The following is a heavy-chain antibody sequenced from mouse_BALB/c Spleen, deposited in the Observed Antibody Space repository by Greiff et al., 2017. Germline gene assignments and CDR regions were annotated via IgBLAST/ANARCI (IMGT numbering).Heavy chain of an antibody. J-gene: IGHJ4*01. CDR3: ARSRGRYAMDY. CDR1: GYTFTSYW. Sequence: VQLQQPGAELVKPGASVKLSCKASGYTFTSYWMHWVKQRPGQGLEWIGEIDPSDSYTNYNQKFKDKAILTVDKSSSTAYMQLSSLTSEDSAVYYCARSRGRYAMDYWGQGTSVTVSS. V-gene: IGHV1-69*02. CDR2: IDPSDSYT.